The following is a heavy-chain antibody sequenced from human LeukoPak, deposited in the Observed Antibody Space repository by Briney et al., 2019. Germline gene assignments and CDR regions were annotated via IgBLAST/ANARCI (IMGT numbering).Heavy chain of an antibody. CDR3: ARPRQWHRNDAFDI. D-gene: IGHD6-19*01. V-gene: IGHV5-51*01. Sequence: GESLKISCKGSGYRFTTYWIAWVRQIPGKGLEWRGIINPGDSDTRYSPSFQGQVTISADQSISTAHLQWNSLKASDTAMYYCARPRQWHRNDAFDIWGQGTMVIVSS. CDR1: GYRFTTYW. J-gene: IGHJ3*02. CDR2: INPGDSDT.